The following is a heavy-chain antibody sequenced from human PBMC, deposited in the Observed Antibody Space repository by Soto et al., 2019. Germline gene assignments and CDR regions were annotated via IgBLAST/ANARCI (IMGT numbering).Heavy chain of an antibody. V-gene: IGHV3-30*18. CDR1: GFTFSSYG. D-gene: IGHD4-17*01. CDR2: MSYDGSK. J-gene: IGHJ6*02. Sequence: QVQLVESGGGVVQPGRSLRLSCAAAGFTFSSYGMHWVRQAPGTGLEWVAVMSYDGSKYYADTVKGRFTISRDNSKNTLYLQINSLRPEDTAVYYCAKDFTPWFGDYFYYYYGMHVWGQGTTVTVSS. CDR3: AKDFTPWFGDYFYYYYGMHV.